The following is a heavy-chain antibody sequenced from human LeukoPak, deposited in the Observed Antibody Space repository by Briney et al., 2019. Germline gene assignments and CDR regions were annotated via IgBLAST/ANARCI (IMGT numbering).Heavy chain of an antibody. J-gene: IGHJ3*02. CDR1: GFTVSSNY. V-gene: IGHV3-66*01. Sequence: GGSLRLSCAASGFTVSSNYMSWVRQAPGKGLEWVSVIYSGGSTYYADSVKGRFTISRDNSKNTLYLQTNSLRAEDTAVYYCARDPGIAAGVAFDIWDQGTMVTVSS. CDR2: IYSGGST. D-gene: IGHD6-13*01. CDR3: ARDPGIAAGVAFDI.